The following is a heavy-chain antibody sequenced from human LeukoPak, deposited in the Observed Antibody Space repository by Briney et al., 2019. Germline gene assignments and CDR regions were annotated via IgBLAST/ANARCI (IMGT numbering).Heavy chain of an antibody. D-gene: IGHD6-25*01. CDR3: ARDRPKAETDY. CDR1: GYSISSGCY. Sequence: SETLSLTCTVSGYSISSGCYWGWIRPPPGKGLEWIGSIYHSGSTYYNPSLKSRVTISVDTSKNQFSLKLSSVTAADTAVYYCARDRPKAETDYWGQGTLVTVSS. CDR2: IYHSGST. V-gene: IGHV4-38-2*02. J-gene: IGHJ4*02.